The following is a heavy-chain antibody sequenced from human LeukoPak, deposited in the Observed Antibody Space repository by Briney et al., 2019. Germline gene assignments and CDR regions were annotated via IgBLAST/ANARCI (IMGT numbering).Heavy chain of an antibody. CDR2: IWYDGSNK. J-gene: IGHJ4*02. V-gene: IGHV3-33*01. CDR3: ARDRRSCYYDSSGYFDY. D-gene: IGHD3-22*01. CDR1: GFTFSSYG. Sequence: GGSLRLSCAASGFTFSSYGMHWVRQAPGKGLEWVAVIWYDGSNKYYADSVKGRFTISRDNSKNTLYLQMNSLRAEDTAVYYCARDRRSCYYDSSGYFDYWGQGTLVTVSS.